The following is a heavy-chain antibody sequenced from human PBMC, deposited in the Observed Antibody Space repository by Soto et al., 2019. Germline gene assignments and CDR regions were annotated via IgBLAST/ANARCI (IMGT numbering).Heavy chain of an antibody. CDR1: GFTFSDYY. V-gene: IGHV3-11*01. CDR2: ISSSGSTI. J-gene: IGHJ6*03. Sequence: GGSLRLSCAASGFTFSDYYMSWIRQAPGKGLEWVSYISSSGSTIYYADSVKGRFTISRDNAKNSLYLQMNSLRAEDTAVYYCARGHYYGSGSYYNRPTNYYMDVWGKGTTVTVSS. D-gene: IGHD3-10*01. CDR3: ARGHYYGSGSYYNRPTNYYMDV.